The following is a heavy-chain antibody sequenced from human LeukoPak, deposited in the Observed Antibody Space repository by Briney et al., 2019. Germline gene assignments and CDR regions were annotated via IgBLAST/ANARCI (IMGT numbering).Heavy chain of an antibody. CDR3: ARENSGLFDP. Sequence: PGGSLRLSCAASGFTFSSYGMEWVSQAPGKGMEWEAVIWYEGSNKYYADSVKGRFTISKDNSNNPLYLQMNSLRAEDTPVYYCARENSGLFDPWGQGTLVTVSS. CDR1: GFTFSSYG. D-gene: IGHD4-23*01. J-gene: IGHJ5*02. V-gene: IGHV3-33*01. CDR2: IWYEGSNK.